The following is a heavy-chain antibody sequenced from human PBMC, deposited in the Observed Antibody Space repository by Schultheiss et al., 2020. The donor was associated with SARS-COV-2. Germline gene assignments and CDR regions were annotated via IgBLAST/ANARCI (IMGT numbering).Heavy chain of an antibody. J-gene: IGHJ6*02. CDR2: IKPSGGST. V-gene: IGHV1-2*04. D-gene: IGHD4-11*01. CDR3: ARPSILYYYYYGMDV. CDR1: GYTLTSYY. Sequence: ASVKVSCKASGYTLTSYYMHWVRQAPGQGLEWMGIIKPSGGSTSYAQKFQGWVTMTRDTSISTAYMELSRLRSDDTAVYYCARPSILYYYYYGMDVWGQGSTVTVSS.